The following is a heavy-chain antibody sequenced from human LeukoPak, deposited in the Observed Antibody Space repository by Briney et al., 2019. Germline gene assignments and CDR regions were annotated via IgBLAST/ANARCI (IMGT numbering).Heavy chain of an antibody. CDR2: IMEDGGDK. CDR3: AKDRTRQAY. V-gene: IGHV3-7*03. D-gene: IGHD3-3*01. J-gene: IGHJ4*02. CDR1: GFTFSNYW. Sequence: GSLILFCAASGFTFSNYWISCVLQNPAKGREGVADIMEDGGDKYYVDSLKGRFTISRDNAKNSLYLQMNSLRAEDTAVYYGAKDRTRQAYWGQGTLVTVSS.